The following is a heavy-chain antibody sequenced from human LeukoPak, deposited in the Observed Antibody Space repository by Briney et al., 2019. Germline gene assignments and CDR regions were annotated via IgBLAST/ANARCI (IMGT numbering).Heavy chain of an antibody. J-gene: IGHJ4*02. Sequence: ASVKVSCKASGYTLTGYYMHWVRQAPGQGLEWMGWINPNSGGTNYAQKFQGRVTMTRDTSISTAYMELSRLRSDDTAVYHCARDAQGIVVVPAATDYWGQGTLVTVSS. CDR1: GYTLTGYY. CDR3: ARDAQGIVVVPAATDY. V-gene: IGHV1-2*02. D-gene: IGHD2-2*01. CDR2: INPNSGGT.